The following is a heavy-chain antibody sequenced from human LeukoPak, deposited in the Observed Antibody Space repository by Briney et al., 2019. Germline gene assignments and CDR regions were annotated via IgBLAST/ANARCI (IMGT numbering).Heavy chain of an antibody. CDR2: ISSSSSYI. CDR1: GFTFSSYS. J-gene: IGHJ4*02. D-gene: IGHD1-26*01. CDR3: AKLDSGSYSDY. Sequence: PGGSLRLSCAASGFTFSSYSMNWVRQAPGKGLEWVSSISSSSSYIYYADSVKGRFTISRDNAKNSLYLQMNSLRAEDTAVYYCAKLDSGSYSDYWGQGTLVTVSS. V-gene: IGHV3-21*04.